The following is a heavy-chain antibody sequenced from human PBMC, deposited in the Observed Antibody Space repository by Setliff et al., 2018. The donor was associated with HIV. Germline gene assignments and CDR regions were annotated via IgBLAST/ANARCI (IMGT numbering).Heavy chain of an antibody. Sequence: GASVKVSCKASGYTFTRYTRHWVRQAPGQRLEWMGWINAGNGNTEYSQKFQGRVTMTRDTSTNTVYLELSSLRSEDTAMYYCAREMFMYTSSEGFPFDLRGQGTLVTVSS. D-gene: IGHD6-6*01. CDR3: AREMFMYTSSEGFPFDL. V-gene: IGHV1-3*01. CDR1: GYTFTRYT. J-gene: IGHJ4*02. CDR2: INAGNGNT.